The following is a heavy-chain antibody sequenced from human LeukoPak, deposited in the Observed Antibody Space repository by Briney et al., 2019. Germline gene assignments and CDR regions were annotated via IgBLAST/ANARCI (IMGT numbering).Heavy chain of an antibody. CDR1: GFTFSSYW. J-gene: IGHJ6*03. Sequence: GGSLRLSCAASGFTFSSYWMHWVRQAPGKGLVWVSRINSDGSSTSYADSVKGRFTISRDNAKTTLYLQMNSLRAEDTAVYYCARDRIVVVPAAIRGYYYYMDVWGKGTTVTVSS. D-gene: IGHD2-2*02. V-gene: IGHV3-74*01. CDR2: INSDGSST. CDR3: ARDRIVVVPAAIRGYYYYMDV.